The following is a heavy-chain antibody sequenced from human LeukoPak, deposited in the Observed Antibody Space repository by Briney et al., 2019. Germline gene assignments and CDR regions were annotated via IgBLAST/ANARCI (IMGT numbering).Heavy chain of an antibody. V-gene: IGHV3-7*03. CDR2: IKQDGSEK. J-gene: IGHJ4*02. CDR3: ARDKGSDEGSKFDY. Sequence: GGSLRLSCAASGFTFSRYWMSWVRQAPGKGLKWVANIKQDGSEKHYMDSVKGRFTISRDNAKNSVYLQMNSLRVEDTAVYYCARDKGSDEGSKFDYWGQGTLVTVSS. CDR1: GFTFSRYW.